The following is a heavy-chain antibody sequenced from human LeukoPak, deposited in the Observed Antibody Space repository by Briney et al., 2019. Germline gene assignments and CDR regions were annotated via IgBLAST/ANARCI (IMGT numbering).Heavy chain of an antibody. CDR3: AREGYYYYMDV. CDR2: IYISGST. V-gene: IGHV4-4*07. CDR1: GGSISSYY. J-gene: IGHJ6*03. Sequence: SETLSLTCTVSGGSISSYYWSWIRQPAGKGLEWIGRIYISGSTSYNPSLKSRVTISVDTSKNQFSLKLSSVTAADTAVYYCAREGYYYYMDVWGKGTTVTVSS.